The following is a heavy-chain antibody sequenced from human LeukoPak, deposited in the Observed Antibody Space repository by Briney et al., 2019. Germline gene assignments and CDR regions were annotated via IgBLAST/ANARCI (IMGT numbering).Heavy chain of an antibody. D-gene: IGHD4-17*01. CDR1: GFTFRSCE. J-gene: IGHJ5*02. V-gene: IGHV3-48*03. CDR3: VRGGYGDYGRGS. Sequence: GGSLRLCCVASGFTFRSCEMNWGRQAPGKGLEWIAYIYSSGSTTYYADSVKGRFTVSRDNAKNSLYLQMNSLRVEDTAVYYCVRGGYGDYGRGSWGQGTLLTVSS. CDR2: IYSSGSTT.